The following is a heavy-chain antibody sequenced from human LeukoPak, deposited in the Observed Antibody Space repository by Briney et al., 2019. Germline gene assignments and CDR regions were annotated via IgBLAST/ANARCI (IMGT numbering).Heavy chain of an antibody. CDR2: ISGSGGST. D-gene: IGHD3-16*02. J-gene: IGHJ4*02. Sequence: GGSLRLSCAASGFTFSSYAMSWVRQAPGKGLEWVSAISGSGGSTYYADSVKGRFTISRDNSKNTLYLQMNSLRAEDTAVYYCARGSFGGVIVVGDYWGQGTLVTVSS. CDR1: GFTFSSYA. V-gene: IGHV3-23*01. CDR3: ARGSFGGVIVVGDY.